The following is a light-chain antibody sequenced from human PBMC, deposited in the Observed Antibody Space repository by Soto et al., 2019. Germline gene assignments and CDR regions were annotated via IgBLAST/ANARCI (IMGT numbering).Light chain of an antibody. V-gene: IGKV2-28*01. CDR2: LGS. Sequence: DIVMTQAPRSLPVTPGEPASLSCRSSQSLLHSNGYNYLDWYVQKPGQSPQLLIYLGSNRTSGGPDRFSGSGSGTDFTRKISRVEAEDVAVYYCMPDLQPPPKFGQGTKVEIK. CDR1: QSLLHSNGYNY. J-gene: IGKJ1*01. CDR3: MPDLQPPPK.